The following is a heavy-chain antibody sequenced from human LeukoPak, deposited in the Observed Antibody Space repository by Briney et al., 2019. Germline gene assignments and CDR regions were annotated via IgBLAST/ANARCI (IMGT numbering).Heavy chain of an antibody. Sequence: SETLSLTCTVSGGSISSSGYYWSWIRQPPGKGLEWIGEINHSGSTNYNPSLKSRVTISVDTSKNQFSLKLSSVTAADTAVYYCASTLAAAGTRSFWFDPWGQGTLVTVSS. CDR3: ASTLAAAGTRSFWFDP. CDR2: INHSGST. J-gene: IGHJ5*02. CDR1: GGSISSSGYY. V-gene: IGHV4-39*07. D-gene: IGHD6-13*01.